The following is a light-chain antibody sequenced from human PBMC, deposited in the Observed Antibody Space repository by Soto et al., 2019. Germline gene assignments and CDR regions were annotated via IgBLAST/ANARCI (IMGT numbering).Light chain of an antibody. V-gene: IGKV1-33*01. J-gene: IGKJ3*01. Sequence: DIQMTQSPSSRSASVVDRVTITFQASQDISNYLNWYQQKPGKAPKLLIYDASNLETGVPSRFSGSGSGTDFTFTISSLQPEDIATYYCQQYDNLPFTFGPGTKVDIK. CDR1: QDISNY. CDR3: QQYDNLPFT. CDR2: DAS.